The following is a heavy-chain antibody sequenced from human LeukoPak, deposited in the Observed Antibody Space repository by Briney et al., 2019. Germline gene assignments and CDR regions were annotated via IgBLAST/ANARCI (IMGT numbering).Heavy chain of an antibody. J-gene: IGHJ5*02. CDR1: GFTFSSYA. D-gene: IGHD6-13*01. CDR2: ISGSGGST. Sequence: PGGSLRLSFPASGFTFSSYAMRWVGQAPGKGREGVPAISGSGGSTYYADTVKGPFTISRDNSKTTLYLQMTSLRAKDTAVYYCAKDRGYSSSWYPEGNWFDPQGPGTLVTASS. CDR3: AKDRGYSSSWYPEGNWFDP. V-gene: IGHV3-23*01.